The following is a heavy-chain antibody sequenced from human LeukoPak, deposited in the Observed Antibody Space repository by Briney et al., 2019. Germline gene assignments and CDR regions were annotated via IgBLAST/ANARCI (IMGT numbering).Heavy chain of an antibody. CDR1: GFTFSNYW. CDR3: ARGRGYSGYLFDS. Sequence: GGSLRLSCAASGFTFSNYWMSWVRQAPGKGLEWVANIKQDGSEKYYVDSVKGRFTTSRDNGKNSLYLPMNSLRVEDTAVYYCARGRGYSGYLFDSWGQGTLVTVSS. D-gene: IGHD5-12*01. CDR2: IKQDGSEK. J-gene: IGHJ4*02. V-gene: IGHV3-7*01.